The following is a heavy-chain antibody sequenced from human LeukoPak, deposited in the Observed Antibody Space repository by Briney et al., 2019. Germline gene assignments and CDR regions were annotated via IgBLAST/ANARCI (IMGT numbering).Heavy chain of an antibody. J-gene: IGHJ4*02. CDR3: ARCYYDGSGFYYYFDY. CDR2: VKQDGSTK. V-gene: IGHV3-7*03. Sequence: PGGSLRLSCAASGFTFSNYWMSWVRQAPGKGLEWVANVKQDGSTKYYVDSVKGRFTISRDNPKNTVFLQMGSLRGEDTAVYYCARCYYDGSGFYYYFDYWGQGTLVTVSS. CDR1: GFTFSNYW. D-gene: IGHD3-22*01.